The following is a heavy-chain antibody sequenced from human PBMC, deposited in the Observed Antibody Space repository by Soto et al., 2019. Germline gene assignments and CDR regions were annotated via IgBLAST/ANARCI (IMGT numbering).Heavy chain of an antibody. D-gene: IGHD2-2*01. CDR1: GFTFSSYA. J-gene: IGHJ4*02. CDR2: ISYEGSSQ. Sequence: GGSLRLSCAASGFTFSSYAMNWVRQAPGKGLEWVALISYEGSSQYYADSVKGRFTISRDSSKNTLYLQMNSLGAADTAVYYCGRCTSTSCHLGSDYWGQGTLVTVSS. V-gene: IGHV3-30*04. CDR3: GRCTSTSCHLGSDY.